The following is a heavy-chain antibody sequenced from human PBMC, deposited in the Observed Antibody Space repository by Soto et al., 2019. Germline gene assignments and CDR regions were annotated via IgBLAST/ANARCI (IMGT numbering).Heavy chain of an antibody. V-gene: IGHV3-11*01. J-gene: IGHJ2*01. CDR3: ARRGSGKYFDL. CDR1: GFTFSDNY. Sequence: QVQLVESGGGLVKPGGSLRLSCAASGFTFSDNYMSWVRQAPGKGLEWFSYISSSGGTVSYADSVKGRFTISRDNAKNSLYLQMNSLRAEDTAVYYFARRGSGKYFDLWGRGTLVTVSS. D-gene: IGHD2-15*01. CDR2: ISSSGGTV.